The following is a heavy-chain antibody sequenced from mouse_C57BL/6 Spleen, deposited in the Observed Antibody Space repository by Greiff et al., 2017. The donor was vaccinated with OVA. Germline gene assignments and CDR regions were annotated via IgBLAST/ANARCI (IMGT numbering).Heavy chain of an antibody. D-gene: IGHD4-1*01. V-gene: IGHV1-80*01. J-gene: IGHJ1*03. Sequence: VQLQQSGAELVKPGASVKISCKASGYAFSSYWMNWVKQRPGKGLEWIGQIYPGDGDTNYNGKFKGKATLTADKSSSTAYMQLSSLTSEDSAVYFCARGKLGRRYFDVWGTGTTVTVSS. CDR1: GYAFSSYW. CDR3: ARGKLGRRYFDV. CDR2: IYPGDGDT.